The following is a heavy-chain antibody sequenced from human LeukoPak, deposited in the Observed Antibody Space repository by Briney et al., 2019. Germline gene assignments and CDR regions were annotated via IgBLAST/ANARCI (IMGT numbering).Heavy chain of an antibody. J-gene: IGHJ4*02. D-gene: IGHD3-22*01. CDR3: ASTYDSSGYYYVDR. CDR1: GGSISTGSYY. CDR2: INYSGST. Sequence: PSQTLSLTCSVSGGSISTGSYYWSWLRQHPGKGLEWIGYINYSGSTNYNPSLKSRVTISVHTSKTHFSLKLRPVTAADTAMYYCASTYDSSGYYYVDRWGQGTLVTVSS. V-gene: IGHV4-31*03.